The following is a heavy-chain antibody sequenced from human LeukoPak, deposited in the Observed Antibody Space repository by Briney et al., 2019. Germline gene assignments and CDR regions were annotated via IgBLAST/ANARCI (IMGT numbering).Heavy chain of an antibody. Sequence: LETLSLTCSVSGYSISSGYYWGWIRQPPGKGLEWIGSIYHSGTTYYNPSLKSRVTISVDTSKNQFSLKLSSVTAAGTAMYYCARWGSGFKAYFDYWGQGTLVTVSS. CDR1: GYSISSGYY. CDR3: ARWGSGFKAYFDY. D-gene: IGHD3-22*01. CDR2: IYHSGTT. J-gene: IGHJ4*02. V-gene: IGHV4-38-2*02.